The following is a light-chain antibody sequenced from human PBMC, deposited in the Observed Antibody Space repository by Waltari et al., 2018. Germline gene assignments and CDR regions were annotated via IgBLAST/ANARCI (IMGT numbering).Light chain of an antibody. CDR3: QKYVSLPAT. V-gene: IGKV3-20*01. CDR2: DAS. Sequence: LSLSPGERATLSCRASQSVSKYLAWYQQKPGQAPRLLIYDASTRATGIPDRFSGSGSGTDFSLTISRLEPEDFAVYYCQKYVSLPATFGQGTKVEIK. J-gene: IGKJ1*01. CDR1: QSVSKY.